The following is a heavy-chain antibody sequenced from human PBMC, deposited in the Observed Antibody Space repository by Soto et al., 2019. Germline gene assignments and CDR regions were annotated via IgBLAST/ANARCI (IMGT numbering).Heavy chain of an antibody. V-gene: IGHV3-21*01. J-gene: IGHJ4*02. D-gene: IGHD3-3*01. Sequence: EVQLVESGGGLVKPGGSLRLSCAASGFTFSSYSMNWVRQAPGKGLEWVSSISSSSSYIYYADSVKGRFTISRDNAKNSLYLQMNSLRAADTAVYYCARDLNTYYDFWSGYYDYWGQGTLVTVSS. CDR3: ARDLNTYYDFWSGYYDY. CDR1: GFTFSSYS. CDR2: ISSSSSYI.